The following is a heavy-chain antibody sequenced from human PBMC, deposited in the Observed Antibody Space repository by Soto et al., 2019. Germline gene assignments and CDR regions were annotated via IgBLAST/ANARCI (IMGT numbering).Heavy chain of an antibody. Sequence: QVQLVESGGGVVQPGRSLGLSCAASGFTLSNYAMPWVRQAPGKGLEWVAIISYDGAKKFYADSVRGRFTISRDNSKNIVYLQMDSLRAEDTAVYYCARLHSASENHFDYWGQGTLVTVSS. D-gene: IGHD5-12*01. CDR3: ARLHSASENHFDY. CDR2: ISYDGAKK. CDR1: GFTLSNYA. V-gene: IGHV3-30-3*01. J-gene: IGHJ4*02.